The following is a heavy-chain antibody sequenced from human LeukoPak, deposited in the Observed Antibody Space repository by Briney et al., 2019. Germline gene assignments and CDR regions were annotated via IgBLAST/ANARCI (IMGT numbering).Heavy chain of an antibody. Sequence: ASLKVSCKASGYTFTSYGITWVRQAPGQGLEWMGWISAYNGNTNYAQKLQGRVTMTTDTSTSTAYMELRSLRSDDTAVYYCARVYARIQLCDYFDYWGQGPLVTVSS. J-gene: IGHJ4*02. V-gene: IGHV1-18*01. D-gene: IGHD5-18*01. CDR3: ARVYARIQLCDYFDY. CDR2: ISAYNGNT. CDR1: GYTFTSYG.